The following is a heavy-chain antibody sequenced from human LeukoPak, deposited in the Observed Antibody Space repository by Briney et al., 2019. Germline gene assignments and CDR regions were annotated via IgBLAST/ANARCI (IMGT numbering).Heavy chain of an antibody. CDR1: GFTFSSYW. J-gene: IGHJ4*02. Sequence: TGGSLRLSCAASGFTFSSYWMSWVRQAPGKGLEWVANIRQDGGDEYYVDSVKGRFTISRDNAKNSLYLQMNVLRVEDTAFYYXXXXWVSLSSGRVFDYWGQGTLVTVSS. CDR3: XXXWVSLSSGRVFDY. V-gene: IGHV3-7*01. D-gene: IGHD3-22*01. CDR2: IRQDGGDE.